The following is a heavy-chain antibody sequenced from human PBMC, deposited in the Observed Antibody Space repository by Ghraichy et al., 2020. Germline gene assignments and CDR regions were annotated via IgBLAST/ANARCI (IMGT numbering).Heavy chain of an antibody. Sequence: GGSLRLSCAISGFTFKNYYMSWVRQAPGKGLEWVANINGDGSYSYYVDSVMGRFTFSRDNAKNSLYLQMNSLRAEDTAVYYCARDRGWRAFDIWGQGTMVTVSS. V-gene: IGHV3-7*01. CDR3: ARDRGWRAFDI. D-gene: IGHD2-15*01. J-gene: IGHJ3*02. CDR1: GFTFKNYY. CDR2: INGDGSYS.